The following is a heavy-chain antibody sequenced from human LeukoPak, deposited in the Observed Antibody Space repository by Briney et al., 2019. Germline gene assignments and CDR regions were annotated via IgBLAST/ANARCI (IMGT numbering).Heavy chain of an antibody. V-gene: IGHV3-15*01. J-gene: IGHJ6*02. CDR2: IKSKTDGGTT. D-gene: IGHD6-19*01. CDR1: GFTFSNAW. Sequence: GGSLRLSCAASGFTFSNAWMSWVRQAPGKGLEWVGRIKSKTDGGTTDYAAPVKGRFTISRDDSKNTLYLQMNSLKTEDTAVYYCTTGIAVAGTTKFYYYYGMDVWGQGTTVTVSS. CDR3: TTGIAVAGTTKFYYYYGMDV.